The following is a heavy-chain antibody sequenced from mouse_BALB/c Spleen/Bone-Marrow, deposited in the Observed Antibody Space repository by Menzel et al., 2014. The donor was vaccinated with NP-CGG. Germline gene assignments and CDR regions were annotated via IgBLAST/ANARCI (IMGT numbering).Heavy chain of an antibody. D-gene: IGHD1-1*01. J-gene: IGHJ2*01. CDR2: INPDSRTI. CDR3: ARPDYYGYLNY. V-gene: IGHV4-1*02. Sequence: EVQLQQSGGGLVQPGGSLKLSCAASGFDFSRYWMSWVRQAPGKGLEWIGEINPDSRTINYSPSLKDKFIISRDNAKNTPYLRLNKVRSEDTALYYCARPDYYGYLNYWGQGTTLTVSS. CDR1: GFDFSRYW.